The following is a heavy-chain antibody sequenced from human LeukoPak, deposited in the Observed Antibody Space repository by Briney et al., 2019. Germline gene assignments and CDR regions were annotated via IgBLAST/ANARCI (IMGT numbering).Heavy chain of an antibody. CDR3: AREELGITMVRGGADY. J-gene: IGHJ4*02. CDR1: GFTFSSYE. Sequence: PGGSLRLSCAASGFTFSSYEMNWVRQAPGKGLEWVSYISSSGSTIYYADSVKGRFTISRDNAKNSLYLQMNSLRAEDTAVYYCAREELGITMVRGGADYWGQGTLVTVSS. CDR2: ISSSGSTI. D-gene: IGHD3-10*01. V-gene: IGHV3-48*03.